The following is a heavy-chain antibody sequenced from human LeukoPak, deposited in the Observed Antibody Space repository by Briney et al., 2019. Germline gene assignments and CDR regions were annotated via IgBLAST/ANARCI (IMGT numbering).Heavy chain of an antibody. CDR3: AKDWTPHNRVYDCLAA. Sequence: GGSLRLSCAASGFTFSKDDFHWVRQAPGKGLEWVAAIGVTGDTYYADSVKGRFTISRDDHRHTVWLQMNSLRAEDTALYYCAKDWTPHNRVYDCLAAWGQGTQVTVSS. J-gene: IGHJ5*02. D-gene: IGHD3-16*01. CDR2: IGVTGDT. CDR1: GFTFSKDD. V-gene: IGHV3-13*01.